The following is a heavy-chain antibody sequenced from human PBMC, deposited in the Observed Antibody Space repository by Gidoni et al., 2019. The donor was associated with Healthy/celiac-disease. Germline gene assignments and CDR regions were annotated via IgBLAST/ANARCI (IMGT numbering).Heavy chain of an antibody. Sequence: QVQLVQSGAAVKKPGASVKVSCKASGYTFTSYDIHWVRQATGQGLEWMGWMNPNSGNTGYAQKFQGRVTMTRNTSISTAYMELSSLRSEDTAVYYCAREEECSGGSCYWGYYYYYGMDVWGQGTTVTVSS. CDR3: AREEECSGGSCYWGYYYYYGMDV. V-gene: IGHV1-8*01. CDR2: MNPNSGNT. D-gene: IGHD2-15*01. CDR1: GYTFTSYD. J-gene: IGHJ6*02.